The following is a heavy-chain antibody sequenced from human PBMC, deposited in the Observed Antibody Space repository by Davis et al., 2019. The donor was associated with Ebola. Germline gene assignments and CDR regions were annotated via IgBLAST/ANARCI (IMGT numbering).Heavy chain of an antibody. CDR3: AKERRPAYYYDSSGYYGMDV. CDR2: ISYDGSNK. V-gene: IGHV3-30*18. J-gene: IGHJ6*02. D-gene: IGHD3-22*01. CDR1: GFTFSSYA. Sequence: SLKISCAASGFTFSSYAMSWVRQAPGKGLEWVAVISYDGSNKYYADSEKGRFTISRDNSKNTLYLQMNSLRAEDTAVYYCAKERRPAYYYDSSGYYGMDVWGQGTTVTVSS.